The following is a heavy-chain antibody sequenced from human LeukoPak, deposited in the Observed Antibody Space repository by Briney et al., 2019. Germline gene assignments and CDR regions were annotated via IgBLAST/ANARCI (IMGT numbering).Heavy chain of an antibody. J-gene: IGHJ4*02. CDR2: IYYSGST. CDR3: ASTTSGWYFNYFDY. CDR1: GGSISSYY. D-gene: IGHD6-19*01. V-gene: IGHV4-39*07. Sequence: SETLSLTCTVSGGSISSYYWGWIRQPPGKGLEWIATIYYSGSTYSNPSLKSRVSISVDTSKNQFSLKLSSVTAADTAVYYCASTTSGWYFNYFDYWGQGTLVTVSS.